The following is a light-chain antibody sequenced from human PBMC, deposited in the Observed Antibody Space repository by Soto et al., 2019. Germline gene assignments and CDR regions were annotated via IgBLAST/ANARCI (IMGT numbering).Light chain of an antibody. CDR1: QSISSY. V-gene: IGKV1-39*01. J-gene: IGKJ5*01. CDR3: QQSYSTPIT. CDR2: AAS. Sequence: EIQMCKSPSSLSASDGDRVTITCRASQSISSYLNWYQQKPGKAPKLLIYAASSLQSGVPSRFSGSGSGTDFTLTISSLQPEDFATYYCQQSYSTPITFGQGTRLENK.